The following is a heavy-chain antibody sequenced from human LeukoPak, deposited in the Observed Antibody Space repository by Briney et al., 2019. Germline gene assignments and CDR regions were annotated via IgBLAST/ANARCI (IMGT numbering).Heavy chain of an antibody. CDR1: GGSISSGSYY. CDR3: ARGPYDFWSGYYRPFDY. V-gene: IGHV4-61*02. J-gene: IGHJ4*02. Sequence: PSETLSLTCTVSGGSISSGSYYWSWIRQPAGKGLEWIGRIYTSGSTNYNPSLKSRVTISVDTSKNQFSLKLSSVTAADMAVYYCARGPYDFWSGYYRPFDYWGQGTLVTVSS. CDR2: IYTSGST. D-gene: IGHD3-3*01.